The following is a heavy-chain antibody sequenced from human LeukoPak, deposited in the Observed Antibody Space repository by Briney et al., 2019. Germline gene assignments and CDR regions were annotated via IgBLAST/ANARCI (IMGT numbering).Heavy chain of an antibody. CDR3: AKMAGSGYYFYMDV. V-gene: IGHV3-20*01. CDR1: EFSVGSNY. CDR2: INWNGGST. D-gene: IGHD3-10*01. Sequence: GGSLRLSCAASEFSVGSNYMTWVRQAPGKGLEWVSGINWNGGSTGYADSVKGRFTISRDNAKNSLYLQMNSLRAEDTALYHCAKMAGSGYYFYMDVWGKGTTVTISS. J-gene: IGHJ6*03.